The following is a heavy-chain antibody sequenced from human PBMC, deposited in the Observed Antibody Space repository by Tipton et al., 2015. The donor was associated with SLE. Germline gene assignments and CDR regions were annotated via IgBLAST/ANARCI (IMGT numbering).Heavy chain of an antibody. CDR2: IYYSGSS. V-gene: IGHV4-39*07. CDR3: ARETEDTGWIHSRDYIYYYYYVAV. D-gene: IGHD6-19*01. Sequence: TLSLTCTVSGGSISSSSYYWGWIRQPPGKGLEWIGRIYYSGSSYYNPSLKSRVTISVDTSKNQFSLKLSSVTAADTAGYYCARETEDTGWIHSRDYIYYYYYVAVWGQVTTVTVSS. CDR1: GGSISSSSYY. J-gene: IGHJ6*03.